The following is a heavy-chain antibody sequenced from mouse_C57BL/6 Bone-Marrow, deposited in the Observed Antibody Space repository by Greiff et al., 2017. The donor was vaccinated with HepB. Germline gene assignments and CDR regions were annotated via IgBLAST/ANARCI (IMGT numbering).Heavy chain of an antibody. CDR1: GYTFTSYW. J-gene: IGHJ1*03. CDR2: IDPSDSYT. Sequence: QVQLQQPGAELVMPGASVKLSCKASGYTFTSYWMHWVKQRPGQGLEWIGEIDPSDSYTNYNQKFKGKSTLTVDKSSSPAYMQLSSLTSEDSAVYYCARYYWYVDVWCTGTAVTVSS. V-gene: IGHV1-69*01. CDR3: ARYYWYVDV.